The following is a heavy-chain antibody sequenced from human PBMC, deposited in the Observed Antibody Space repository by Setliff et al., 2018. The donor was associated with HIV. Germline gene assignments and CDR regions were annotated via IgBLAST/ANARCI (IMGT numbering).Heavy chain of an antibody. J-gene: IGHJ6*03. D-gene: IGHD3-9*01. Sequence: GGSLRLSCAASGFTFSTYGMHWVRQAPGKGLEWVAFIRYDGSNKYHADSVKGRFTISRDNSKYTLYLQMNSLRPEDTAVYYCARGDTTGYYVTFYYYMDVWGKGTTVTVSS. V-gene: IGHV3-30*02. CDR2: IRYDGSNK. CDR3: ARGDTTGYYVTFYYYMDV. CDR1: GFTFSTYG.